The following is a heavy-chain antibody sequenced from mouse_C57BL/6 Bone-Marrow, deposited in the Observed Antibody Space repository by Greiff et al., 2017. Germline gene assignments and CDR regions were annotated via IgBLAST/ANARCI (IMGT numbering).Heavy chain of an antibody. J-gene: IGHJ3*01. CDR2: IYPGDGYT. Sequence: VQLMESGAELVKPGASVKISCKASGYAFSSYWMNWVKQRPGKGLEWIGEIYPGDGYTNYNGKFKGKATLTADKSSSTVYMQLSSLTSDDSAVYSCARAGDYFYWFADWGKGTMVTVSA. CDR1: GYAFSSYW. D-gene: IGHD2-13*01. CDR3: ARAGDYFYWFAD. V-gene: IGHV1-80*01.